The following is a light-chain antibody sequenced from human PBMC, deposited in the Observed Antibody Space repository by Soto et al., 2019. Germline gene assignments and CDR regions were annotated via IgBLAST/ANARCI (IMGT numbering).Light chain of an antibody. Sequence: EIVMTQSPATLSVSPGERATLSCRASQSVSSNLAWYQRKPGQAPRLLIYGASTRATGIPASFSGSGSGTEFTLTISSLQSADFAVYYCQQYNNWPLTFGGGTKVEIK. CDR3: QQYNNWPLT. J-gene: IGKJ4*01. V-gene: IGKV3-15*01. CDR2: GAS. CDR1: QSVSSN.